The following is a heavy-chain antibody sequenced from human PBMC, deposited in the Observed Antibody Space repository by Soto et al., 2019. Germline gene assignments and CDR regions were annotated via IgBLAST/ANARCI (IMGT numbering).Heavy chain of an antibody. CDR3: AREGRYRYGYGVDY. V-gene: IGHV1-8*01. J-gene: IGHJ4*02. D-gene: IGHD5-18*01. CDR2: MNPNSGNT. CDR1: GYTFTSYD. Sequence: QVQLVQSGAEVKKPGASVKVSCKASGYTFTSYDTNWVRQATGQGLEWMGWMNPNSGNTGYAQKFQGRVTMTRNTPIRTAYMELSSLRSEDTAGYYCAREGRYRYGYGVDYWGQGTLVTVSS.